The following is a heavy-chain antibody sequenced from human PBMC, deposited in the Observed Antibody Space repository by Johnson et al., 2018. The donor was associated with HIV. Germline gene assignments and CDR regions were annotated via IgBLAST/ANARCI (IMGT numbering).Heavy chain of an antibody. CDR3: ARNEYSNYGGRDAFDI. CDR2: INSDGSST. J-gene: IGHJ3*02. V-gene: IGHV3-74*02. Sequence: VQLVESGGGVARPGGSLRLSCAASGFTFSSYLMHWVRQAPGKGLVWVSRINSDGSSTSYADSVKGRFTISRDNAKNTLYLQMNSLRAEDTAVYYCARNEYSNYGGRDAFDIWGQGTMVTVPS. D-gene: IGHD4-11*01. CDR1: GFTFSSYL.